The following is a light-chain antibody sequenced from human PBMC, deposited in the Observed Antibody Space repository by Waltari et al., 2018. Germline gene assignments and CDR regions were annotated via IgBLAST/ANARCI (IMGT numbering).Light chain of an antibody. CDR2: GSA. Sequence: DIQMTQSPSSLSASVGDRVTITRRASQGISNSLAWYQQKAGKAPKLLVSGSARLESGVPSRFSGSGSGTHYTLTISNLQPEDFATYYCQQYYTMWTFGQGTKVEVK. CDR1: QGISNS. V-gene: IGKV1-NL1*01. CDR3: QQYYTMWT. J-gene: IGKJ1*01.